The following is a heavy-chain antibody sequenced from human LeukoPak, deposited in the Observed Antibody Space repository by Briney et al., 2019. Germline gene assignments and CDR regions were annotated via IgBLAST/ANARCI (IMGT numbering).Heavy chain of an antibody. D-gene: IGHD3-16*02. CDR2: ISGSGGST. Sequence: PGGSLRLSCAASGFTFDDYAMHWVRQAPGKGLEWVSAISGSGGSTYYADSVKGRFTISRDNSKNTLYLQMNSLRAEDTAVYYCAKDAGMITFGGVIVISHYFDYWGQGTLVTVSS. V-gene: IGHV3-23*01. CDR3: AKDAGMITFGGVIVISHYFDY. CDR1: GFTFDDYA. J-gene: IGHJ4*02.